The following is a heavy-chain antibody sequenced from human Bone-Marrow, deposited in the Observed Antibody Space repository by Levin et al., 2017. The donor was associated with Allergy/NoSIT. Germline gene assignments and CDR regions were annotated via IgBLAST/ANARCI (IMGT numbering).Heavy chain of an antibody. J-gene: IGHJ4*02. D-gene: IGHD1-1*01. CDR3: ARVNTELDRSTDY. Sequence: SETLSLTCAVYGGSFSGYYWSWIRQPPGKGLEWIGEINHSGSTNYNPSLKSRVTISVDTSKNQFSLKLSSVTAADTAVYYCARVNTELDRSTDYWGQGTLVTVSS. CDR1: GGSFSGYY. V-gene: IGHV4-34*01. CDR2: INHSGST.